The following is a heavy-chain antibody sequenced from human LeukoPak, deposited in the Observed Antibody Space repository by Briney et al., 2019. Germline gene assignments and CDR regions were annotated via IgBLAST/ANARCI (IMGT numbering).Heavy chain of an antibody. CDR2: ISGSGGSK. CDR1: GFTFSSYA. J-gene: IGHJ6*02. Sequence: GGSLSLSCAASGFTFSSYAMSWVRQAPGKGLEWVSAISGSGGSKYYADTQKGRFTSDKNNSKNTLYLQMNSLRAEDTAVYYGAKVENSAYYYYGMDVWGQGTTVTVSS. CDR3: AKVENSAYYYYGMDV. D-gene: IGHD4-11*01. V-gene: IGHV3-23*01.